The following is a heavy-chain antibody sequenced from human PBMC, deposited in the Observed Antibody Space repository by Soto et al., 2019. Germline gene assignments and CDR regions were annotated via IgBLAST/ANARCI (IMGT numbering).Heavy chain of an antibody. V-gene: IGHV3-23*01. CDR2: ISGSGGST. Sequence: EVQLLESGGGLVQPGGSLRLSCAASGFTFSSYAMSWVRQAPGKGLEWVSAISGSGGSTYYADSVKGRFTISRDNSKNTLYLQMNSLIADDTAVYYCANHYCGGDGYRRAHYYGMDVWGQGSTVTVSS. CDR3: ANHYCGGDGYRRAHYYGMDV. D-gene: IGHD2-21*02. CDR1: GFTFSSYA. J-gene: IGHJ6*02.